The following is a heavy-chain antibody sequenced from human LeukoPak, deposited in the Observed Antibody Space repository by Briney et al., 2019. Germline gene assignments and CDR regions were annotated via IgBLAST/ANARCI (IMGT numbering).Heavy chain of an antibody. CDR3: ASAPGIAVY. J-gene: IGHJ4*02. CDR2: IWYGGSNK. D-gene: IGHD6-19*01. CDR1: GFTFSSYG. V-gene: IGHV3-33*08. Sequence: GRSLRLSCAASGFTFSSYGMHWVRQAPGKGLEWVAVIWYGGSNKYYADSVKGRFTISRDNSKNTLYLQMNSLRAEDTAVYYCASAPGIAVYWGQGTLVTVSS.